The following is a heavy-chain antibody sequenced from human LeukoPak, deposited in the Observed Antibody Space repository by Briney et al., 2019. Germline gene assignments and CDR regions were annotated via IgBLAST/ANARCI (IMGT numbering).Heavy chain of an antibody. D-gene: IGHD4-23*01. V-gene: IGHV3-23*01. Sequence: GGSLRLSCAASGFTFSSYAMSWVRQAPGEGLQWVSGISGSGSGTYYADSVRGRFTISRDNAKNSLYLQMDSLRAEDTAVYYCARQFQGNSYGYWGQGTLVTVSS. CDR2: ISGSGSGT. CDR1: GFTFSSYA. CDR3: ARQFQGNSYGY. J-gene: IGHJ4*02.